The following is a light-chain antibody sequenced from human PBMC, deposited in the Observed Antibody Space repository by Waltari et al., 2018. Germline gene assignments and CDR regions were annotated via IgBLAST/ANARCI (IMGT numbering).Light chain of an antibody. CDR2: GAS. V-gene: IGKV1-39*01. CDR1: QSLSNY. Sequence: DIQMTQSPSSLSASIGDRVTITCRASQSLSNYVNWYQQLPGKAPKLLVYGASNVPSGVPSRFSGSGSGKESTLTISSLQPKDLETYSCKKVYGNPITSGGGTKVDI. CDR3: KKVYGNPIT. J-gene: IGKJ4*01.